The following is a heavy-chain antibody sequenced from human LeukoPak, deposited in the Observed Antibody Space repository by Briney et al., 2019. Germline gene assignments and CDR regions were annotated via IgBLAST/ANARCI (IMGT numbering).Heavy chain of an antibody. V-gene: IGHV1-8*01. CDR1: GYTFTSYD. J-gene: IGHJ4*02. Sequence: GASVKVSCKASGYTFTSYDVNWVRQATGQGLEWVGWMNPISGDTGYALKFQGRVTITADKSTSTAYMELSSLRSEDTAVYYCARDESGSGYYYVDYWGQGTLVTVSS. CDR3: ARDESGSGYYYVDY. CDR2: MNPISGDT. D-gene: IGHD3-22*01.